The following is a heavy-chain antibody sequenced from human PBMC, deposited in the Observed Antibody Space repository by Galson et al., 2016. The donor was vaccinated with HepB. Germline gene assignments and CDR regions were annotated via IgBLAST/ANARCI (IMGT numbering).Heavy chain of an antibody. V-gene: IGHV3-23*01. CDR2: ISGSGAST. D-gene: IGHD5-18*01. Sequence: SLRLSCAASGFTVSNNYMSWVRQAPGRGLEWVSGISGSGASTTYADSVKGRFTISRDNSKNTLYLQMNSLRAEDTAVYYCAKDIRSYGLFGRFDYWGQGTLVTVSS. CDR1: GFTVSNNY. J-gene: IGHJ4*02. CDR3: AKDIRSYGLFGRFDY.